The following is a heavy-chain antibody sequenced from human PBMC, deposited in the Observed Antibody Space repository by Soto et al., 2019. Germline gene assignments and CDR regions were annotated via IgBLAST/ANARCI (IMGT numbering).Heavy chain of an antibody. CDR1: GLTVSSTY. J-gene: IGHJ4*02. CDR2: IYRDATT. D-gene: IGHD4-17*01. V-gene: IGHV3-66*01. CDR3: ARASKAPTDYVFDF. Sequence: LRLSCAASGLTVSSTYMSWVRQAPGKGLECVAVIYRDATTYYADSVKGRFTISRDNSKNTLYLQMNTLRAEDTAVYHCARASKAPTDYVFDFWGQGTLVTVSS.